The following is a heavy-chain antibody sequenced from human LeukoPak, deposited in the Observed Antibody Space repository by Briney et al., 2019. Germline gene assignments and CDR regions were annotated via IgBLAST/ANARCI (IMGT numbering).Heavy chain of an antibody. Sequence: GASVKVSCKASGYTFTSYGISWVRQAPGQGLEWMGWMNPNSGNTGYAQKFQGRVTMTRNTSISTAYMELSSLRSEDTAVYYCARVAVAGTFYYYYYYYMDIWGKGTTVTISS. V-gene: IGHV1-8*02. D-gene: IGHD6-19*01. CDR2: MNPNSGNT. CDR3: ARVAVAGTFYYYYYYYMDI. CDR1: GYTFTSYG. J-gene: IGHJ6*03.